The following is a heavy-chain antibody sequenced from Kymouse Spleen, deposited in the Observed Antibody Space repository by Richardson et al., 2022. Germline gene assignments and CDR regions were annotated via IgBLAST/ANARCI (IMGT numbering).Heavy chain of an antibody. D-gene: IGHD4-11,IGHD4-11*01. Sequence: QVQLQQWGAGLLKPSETLSLTCAVYGGSFSGYYWSWIRQPPGKGLEWIGEINHSGSTNYNPSLKSRVTISVDTSKNQFSLKLSSVTAADTAVYYCARRDTVTTTFDYWGQGTLVTVSS. CDR1: GGSFSGYY. J-gene: IGHJ4*02. CDR3: ARRDTVTTTFDY. V-gene: IGHV4-34*01. CDR2: INHSGST.